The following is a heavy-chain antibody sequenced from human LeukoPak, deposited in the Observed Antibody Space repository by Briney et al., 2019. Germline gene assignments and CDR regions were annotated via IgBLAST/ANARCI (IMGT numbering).Heavy chain of an antibody. CDR3: ARGNRNANFDY. CDR2: ISYDGSNK. J-gene: IGHJ4*02. CDR1: GFTFSSYG. V-gene: IGHV3-30*03. Sequence: GGSLRLSCAASGFTFSSYGMHWVRQAPGKGLEWVAVISYDGSNKYYADSVKGRFTISRDNSKNTLYLQMNSLRAEDTAVYYCARGNRNANFDYWGQGTLVTVSS.